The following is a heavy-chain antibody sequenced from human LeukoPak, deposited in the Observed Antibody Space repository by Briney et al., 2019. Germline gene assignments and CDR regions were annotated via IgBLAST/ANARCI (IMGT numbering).Heavy chain of an antibody. Sequence: ASVKLSCKASGYTFTKYYIHWVRQAPGQGLEWMGMINPSDGATTYAQTVQGRVTMTRDMSTTTVHMDLRSLRSEDTDVFLCAREQRGGLSGNLGGLFASYYTYYYMDVWGRGTTVTVS. J-gene: IGHJ6*03. CDR3: AREQRGGLSGNLGGLFASYYTYYYMDV. CDR2: INPSDGAT. D-gene: IGHD3-3*01. V-gene: IGHV1-46*01. CDR1: GYTFTKYY.